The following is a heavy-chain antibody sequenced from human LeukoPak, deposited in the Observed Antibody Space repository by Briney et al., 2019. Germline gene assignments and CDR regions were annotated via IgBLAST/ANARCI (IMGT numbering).Heavy chain of an antibody. CDR2: INPNSGGT. D-gene: IGHD3-3*01. CDR3: AIEDWSGSVMSGSSDY. V-gene: IGHV1-2*02. Sequence: SVKVSCKASGYTFTGYYMHWVRQAPGQGLEWMGGINPNSGGTDYAQNFQGSVTMTRDTSISTAYMELSRLRSDDTAVYYCAIEDWSGSVMSGSSDYWGQGTLVSVSS. J-gene: IGHJ4*02. CDR1: GYTFTGYY.